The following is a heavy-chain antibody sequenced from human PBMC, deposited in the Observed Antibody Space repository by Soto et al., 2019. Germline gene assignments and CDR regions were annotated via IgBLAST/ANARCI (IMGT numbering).Heavy chain of an antibody. D-gene: IGHD3-10*01. Sequence: PSETPSLTCTVSGVSIRSSYWSWIRQPPGKGLEWIGYIYYSGSTNYNPSLKSRVTISVDTSKNQFSLKLSSVTAADTAVYYCASSYGSGSYYTGPRYYYYGMDVWGQGTTVTVS. CDR3: ASSYGSGSYYTGPRYYYYGMDV. V-gene: IGHV4-59*01. CDR2: IYYSGST. CDR1: GVSIRSSY. J-gene: IGHJ6*02.